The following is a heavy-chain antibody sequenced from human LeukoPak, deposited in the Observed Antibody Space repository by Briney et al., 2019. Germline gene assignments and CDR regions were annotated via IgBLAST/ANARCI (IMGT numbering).Heavy chain of an antibody. D-gene: IGHD5/OR15-5a*01. CDR1: GFAFSSYE. CDR3: ARREVVFRRGSTTGIYYFDY. Sequence: GGSLRLSCAASGFAFSSYEMNWVRQAPGKGLEWVSYISSSGTTIFYADSVKGRFTTSRDNAQNSLYLQMNSLRADDTAVYYCARREVVFRRGSTTGIYYFDYWGRGTLVTVSS. CDR2: ISSSGTTI. J-gene: IGHJ4*02. V-gene: IGHV3-48*03.